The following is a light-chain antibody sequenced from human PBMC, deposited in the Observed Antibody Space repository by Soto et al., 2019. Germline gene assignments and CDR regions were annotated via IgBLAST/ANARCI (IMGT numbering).Light chain of an antibody. J-gene: IGKJ1*01. CDR3: QENYKIAGT. V-gene: IGKV1-39*01. CDR2: AAS. CDR1: QTISYY. Sequence: DIEMPQSPASLSASVGDTVTITCRASQTISYYLNWYQKKPGKAPRLLIYAASSLQSGVPSRFSGSGSGTDFTLTIFSLQPEDFAIYYCQENYKIAGTFGQGTKVDIK.